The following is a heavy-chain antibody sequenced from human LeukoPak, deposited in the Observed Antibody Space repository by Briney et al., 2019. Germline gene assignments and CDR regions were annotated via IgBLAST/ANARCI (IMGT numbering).Heavy chain of an antibody. D-gene: IGHD1-26*01. CDR3: ARERGRGRDSPWFDY. CDR1: GFTFSDYW. V-gene: IGHV3-74*01. CDR2: IISDGSSV. Sequence: GGSLRLSCKASGFTFSDYWMHWVRQAPGKGPVWVSRIISDGSSVSYVDSVKGRFIMSRDNAKNTLYLQMNSLRVEDTAVYYCARERGRGRDSPWFDYWGQGTLVTVSS. J-gene: IGHJ4*02.